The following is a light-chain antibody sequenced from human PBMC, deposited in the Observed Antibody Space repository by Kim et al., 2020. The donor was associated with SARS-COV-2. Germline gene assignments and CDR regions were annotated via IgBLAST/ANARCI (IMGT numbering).Light chain of an antibody. CDR1: SSNIGNNY. Sequence: GQKVPISCSGSSSNIGNNYVYWYQQLPGTAPKLLTYDNNKRPSGIPDRFSGSKSGTSATLGITGLQTGDEADYYCGTWDSSLSAGVFGGGTQLTVL. CDR2: DNN. J-gene: IGLJ2*01. CDR3: GTWDSSLSAGV. V-gene: IGLV1-51*01.